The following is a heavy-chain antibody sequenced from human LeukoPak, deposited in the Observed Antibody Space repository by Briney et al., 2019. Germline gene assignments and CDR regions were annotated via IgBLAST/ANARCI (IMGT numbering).Heavy chain of an antibody. CDR3: ARPDYDILTGYGY. V-gene: IGHV4-30-4*02. Sequence: PSETLSLTCTVSGGSISSGDYYWSWIRQPPGKGLEWIGYIYYSGSTYYNPSLKSRVTISVDTSKNQFSLKLSSVTAADTAVYYCARPDYDILTGYGYWGQGTLVTVSS. J-gene: IGHJ4*02. D-gene: IGHD3-9*01. CDR2: IYYSGST. CDR1: GGSISSGDYY.